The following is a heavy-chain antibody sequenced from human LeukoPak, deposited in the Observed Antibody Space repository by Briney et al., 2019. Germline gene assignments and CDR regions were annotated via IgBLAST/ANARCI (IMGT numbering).Heavy chain of an antibody. CDR1: GDSINSLDL. Sequence: SGTLSLTCTVFGDSINSLDLWSWVRQPPGKGLEWIGEMYLSGTTHSNPSVKSRVTISIDKSKNQFFLNLSSVTAADTAVYYCAGLVGRYSSGLYYYYFDYWGQGTLVTVSS. D-gene: IGHD3-22*01. CDR3: AGLVGRYSSGLYYYYFDY. V-gene: IGHV4-4*02. CDR2: MYLSGTT. J-gene: IGHJ4*02.